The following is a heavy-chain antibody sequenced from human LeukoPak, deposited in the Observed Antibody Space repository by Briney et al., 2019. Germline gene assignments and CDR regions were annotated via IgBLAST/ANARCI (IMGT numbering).Heavy chain of an antibody. CDR3: ARDSAAAGYYYYYYVDV. J-gene: IGHJ6*03. V-gene: IGHV4-61*02. D-gene: IGHD6-13*01. CDR2: IYTSGST. CDR1: GGSISSGGYY. Sequence: PSETLSLTCTVSGGSISSGGYYWSWIRQPAGKGLEWIGRIYTSGSTNYNPSLKSRVTMSVDTSKNQFSLKLSSVTAADTAVYYCARDSAAAGYYYYYYVDVWGKGTTVTVSS.